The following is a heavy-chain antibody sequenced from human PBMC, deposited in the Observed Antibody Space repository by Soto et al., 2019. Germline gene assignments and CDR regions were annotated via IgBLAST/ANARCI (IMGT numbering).Heavy chain of an antibody. J-gene: IGHJ6*02. CDR2: ISYDGSNK. Sequence: QVQLVESGGGVVQPGRSLRLSCAASGFIFSSYGMYWVRQAPGKGLEWVAVISYDGSNKYYADSVKGRFTISRDNSKNTLYVQMNSLRAEDTALYYCAKVGGRATGTSYFYYGMDVWGQGTTDTVSS. CDR1: GFIFSSYG. CDR3: AKVGGRATGTSYFYYGMDV. D-gene: IGHD1-1*01. V-gene: IGHV3-30*18.